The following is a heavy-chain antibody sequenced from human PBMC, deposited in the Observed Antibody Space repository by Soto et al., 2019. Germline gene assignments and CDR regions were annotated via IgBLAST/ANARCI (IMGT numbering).Heavy chain of an antibody. CDR2: INHSGST. CDR1: GGSFSGYY. D-gene: IGHD2-2*01. CDR3: ARGRYCSSTSCYLHYGMDV. Sequence: SETLSLTCAVYGGSFSGYYWSWIRQPPGKGLEWIGEINHSGSTNYNPSLKSRVTISVDTSKNQFSLKLSSVTAADTAVYYCARGRYCSSTSCYLHYGMDVWGQGTTVTVSS. V-gene: IGHV4-34*01. J-gene: IGHJ6*02.